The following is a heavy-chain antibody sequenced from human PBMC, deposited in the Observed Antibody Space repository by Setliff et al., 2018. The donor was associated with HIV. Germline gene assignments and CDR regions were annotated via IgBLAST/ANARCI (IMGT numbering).Heavy chain of an antibody. CDR2: IIPILGIA. Sequence: GASVKVSCKASGGTFSSYTISWVRQAPGQGLEWMGRIIPILGIANYAQKFQGRVTITADKSTSTAYMELSSLRSEDTAVYYCARVSSTYWYSIFRNYYYHMDVWGKGTTVTVSS. CDR1: GGTFSSYT. D-gene: IGHD2-8*02. V-gene: IGHV1-69*02. CDR3: ARVSSTYWYSIFRNYYYHMDV. J-gene: IGHJ6*03.